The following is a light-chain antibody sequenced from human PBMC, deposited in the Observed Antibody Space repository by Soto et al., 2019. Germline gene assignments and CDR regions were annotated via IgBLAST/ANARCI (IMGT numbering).Light chain of an antibody. CDR2: EVS. CDR1: SSDVGGYDY. V-gene: IGLV2-14*01. J-gene: IGLJ1*01. Sequence: QSVLTQPASVSGSPGQSITISCTGTSSDVGGYDYVSWYQQHPGTAPKLIIYEVSKRPSGVSNRFSGSKFANTASLTISGLQTEDEADYYCSSYTGHSTLAAFGTGTKLTVL. CDR3: SSYTGHSTLAA.